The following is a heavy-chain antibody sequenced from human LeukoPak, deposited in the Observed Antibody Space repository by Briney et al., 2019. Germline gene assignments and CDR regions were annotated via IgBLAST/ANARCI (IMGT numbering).Heavy chain of an antibody. Sequence: AGGSLRLSCAVSGFTFSSYSMNWVRQAPGKGLEWVSSISSGSGSIYYADSVKGRFTASRDNAKNSLFLQMNSLRAEDTAVYYCAKDFGGWLDPWGQGTLVTASS. V-gene: IGHV3-21*01. D-gene: IGHD3-10*01. J-gene: IGHJ5*02. CDR1: GFTFSSYS. CDR2: ISSGSGSI. CDR3: AKDFGGWLDP.